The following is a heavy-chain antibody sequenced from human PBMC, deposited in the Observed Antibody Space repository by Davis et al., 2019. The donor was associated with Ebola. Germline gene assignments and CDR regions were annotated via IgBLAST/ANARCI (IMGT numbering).Heavy chain of an antibody. CDR2: IYYSGST. V-gene: IGHV4-59*08. CDR3: ASLHMVRGRFDY. Sequence: PSETLSLTCTVSGGSISSYYWSWIRQPPGKGLEWIGYIYYSGSTNYNPSLKSRVTISVDTSKNQFSLKLSSVTAADTAVYYCASLHMVRGRFDYWGQGTLVTVSS. CDR1: GGSISSYY. J-gene: IGHJ4*02. D-gene: IGHD3-10*01.